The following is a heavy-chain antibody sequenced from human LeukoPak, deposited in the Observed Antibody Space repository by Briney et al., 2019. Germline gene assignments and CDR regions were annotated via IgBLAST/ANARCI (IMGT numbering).Heavy chain of an antibody. J-gene: IGHJ4*02. D-gene: IGHD4-23*01. Sequence: SETLSLTCTVSGGSISSYYWSWIRQPPGKGLEWIGYICYSGSTNYNPSLKSRVTISVDTSKNQFSLKLSSVTAADTAVYYCARTERAGGNSAHYWGQGPPVPVPS. CDR3: ARTERAGGNSAHY. V-gene: IGHV4-59*01. CDR1: GGSISSYY. CDR2: ICYSGST.